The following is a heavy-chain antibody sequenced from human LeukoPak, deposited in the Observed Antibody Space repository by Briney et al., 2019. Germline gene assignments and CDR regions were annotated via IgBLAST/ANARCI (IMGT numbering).Heavy chain of an antibody. J-gene: IGHJ5*02. D-gene: IGHD6-19*01. Sequence: GGSLRLSCAASGFTFSRYAMSWVRQAPGKGLEWVSAISGSGGSTYYADSVKGRFTISRDNSKNTLYLQMNSLRAEDTAVYYCAKDGRIAVAGTLGGDWFDHWGQGTLVTVSS. V-gene: IGHV3-23*01. CDR1: GFTFSRYA. CDR3: AKDGRIAVAGTLGGDWFDH. CDR2: ISGSGGST.